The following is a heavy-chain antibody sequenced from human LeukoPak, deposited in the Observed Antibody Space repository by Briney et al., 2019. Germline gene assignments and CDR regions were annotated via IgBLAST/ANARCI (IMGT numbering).Heavy chain of an antibody. CDR3: ARGGGYCSGGSCYDYYYYYYMDV. D-gene: IGHD2-15*01. Sequence: PSETLSLTCTVSGGSISSYYWSWIRQPPGKGLEGIGYIYYSGSTNYNPSLKSRVTISVDTSKNQFSLKLSSVTAADTAVYYCARGGGYCSGGSCYDYYYYYYMDVWGKGTTVTVSS. V-gene: IGHV4-59*01. CDR1: GGSISSYY. CDR2: IYYSGST. J-gene: IGHJ6*03.